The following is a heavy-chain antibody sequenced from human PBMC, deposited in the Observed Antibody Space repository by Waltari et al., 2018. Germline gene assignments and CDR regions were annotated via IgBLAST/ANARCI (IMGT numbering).Heavy chain of an antibody. Sequence: EVQLVESGGGLVQPGGSLRLSCAASGFTFSSYAMSWVRQAPGKGLEWVSAISGSGGSTYYADTVNGRFTISRDNSKNTLYLQMNSLRAEDTAVYYCAKGWGEQQLEYGMDVWGQGTTVTVSS. J-gene: IGHJ6*02. V-gene: IGHV3-23*04. CDR2: ISGSGGST. CDR3: AKGWGEQQLEYGMDV. D-gene: IGHD6-13*01. CDR1: GFTFSSYA.